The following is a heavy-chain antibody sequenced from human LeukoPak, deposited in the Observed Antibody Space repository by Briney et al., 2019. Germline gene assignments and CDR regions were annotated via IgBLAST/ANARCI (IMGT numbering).Heavy chain of an antibody. Sequence: GASVKVSCKASGYTFTSYYMHWVRQAPGQGLEWMGIINPSGGSTSYAQKFQGRVTMTRDTSTSTVYMELSSLRSEDTAVYYCARASSTVTINWYFDLWGRGTLVTVSS. CDR1: GYTFTSYY. D-gene: IGHD4-17*01. J-gene: IGHJ2*01. V-gene: IGHV1-46*01. CDR2: INPSGGST. CDR3: ARASSTVTINWYFDL.